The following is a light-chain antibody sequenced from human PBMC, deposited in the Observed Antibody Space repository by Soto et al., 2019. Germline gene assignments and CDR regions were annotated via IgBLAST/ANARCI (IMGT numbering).Light chain of an antibody. CDR3: LQHNNYPWA. CDR2: KAS. Sequence: DIQMTQSPSTLSASVGDRVTITCRASQTISSWLAWYQQKPGKAPKLLIYKASTLKSGVPSRFSGSGSGTEFTLTISSLQPEDFATYYCLQHNNYPWAFGQGTKVDIK. V-gene: IGKV1-5*03. J-gene: IGKJ1*01. CDR1: QTISSW.